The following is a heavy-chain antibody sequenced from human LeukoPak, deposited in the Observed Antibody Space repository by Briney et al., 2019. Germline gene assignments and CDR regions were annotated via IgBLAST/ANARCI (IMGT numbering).Heavy chain of an antibody. D-gene: IGHD3-10*01. CDR2: IWYDGSDK. V-gene: IGHV3-33*08. CDR3: ARDAYGSESFHQYYGMDA. CDR1: GFTFSSYA. J-gene: IGHJ6*02. Sequence: GGSLRLSCAASGFTFSSYAMHWVRQAPGKGLEWVAVIWYDGSDKYYAESAKGRFTISRDNSKNTLYLQMNSLRAEDTAVYYCARDAYGSESFHQYYGMDAWGQGTTVTVSS.